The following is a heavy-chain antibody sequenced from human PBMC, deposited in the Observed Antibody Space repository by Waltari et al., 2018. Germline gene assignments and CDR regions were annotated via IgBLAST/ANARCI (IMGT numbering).Heavy chain of an antibody. V-gene: IGHV4-4*07. J-gene: IGHJ6*03. D-gene: IGHD6-6*01. Sequence: QVQLQESGPGLVKPSETLSLTCTVSGGSIISSYWRWIRQPAGKGLEWIGRIYTSGSTNYNPSLKSRVTMSVDTSKNQFSLKLSSVTAADTAVYYCARDGTIAARYYYYYMDVWGKGTTVTISS. CDR1: GGSIISSY. CDR3: ARDGTIAARYYYYYMDV. CDR2: IYTSGST.